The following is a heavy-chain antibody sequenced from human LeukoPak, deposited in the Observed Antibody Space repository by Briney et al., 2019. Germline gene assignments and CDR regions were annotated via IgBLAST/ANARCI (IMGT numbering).Heavy chain of an antibody. V-gene: IGHV1-69*05. J-gene: IGHJ4*02. D-gene: IGHD3-3*01. Sequence: SVKVSCTASGGTFSSYAMSWVRQAPGQGLEWMGRIIPIFGTANYAQKFQGRVTITTGESTSTAYMELSSLRSEDTAVYYCARDEGIWSGYDYAPFDYWGQGTLVTVSS. CDR2: IIPIFGTA. CDR1: GGTFSSYA. CDR3: ARDEGIWSGYDYAPFDY.